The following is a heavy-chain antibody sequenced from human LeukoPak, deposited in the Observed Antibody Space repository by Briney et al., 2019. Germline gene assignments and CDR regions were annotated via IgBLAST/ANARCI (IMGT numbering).Heavy chain of an antibody. V-gene: IGHV3-33*03. Sequence: GGSLRLSCAASGFIFSNFGMHWVRQAPGKGLEWVTFIYHDENVKYYADSVKGRFTISRDNAKNSLYLQMNSLRAEDTAVYYCAELGITMIGGVWGKGTTVTISS. CDR2: IYHDENVK. CDR3: AELGITMIGGV. J-gene: IGHJ6*04. D-gene: IGHD3-10*02. CDR1: GFIFSNFG.